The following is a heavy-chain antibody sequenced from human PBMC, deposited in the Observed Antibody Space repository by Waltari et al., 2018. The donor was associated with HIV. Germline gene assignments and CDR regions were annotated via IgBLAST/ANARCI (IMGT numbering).Heavy chain of an antibody. CDR2: ISGDGSTT. CDR1: GFTFRRSW. J-gene: IGHJ3*02. CDR3: ARENTMTYYDALDI. Sequence: EVQLVESGGGLVQPGGSLRLSCAASGFTFRRSWRHWVRQAPGKGLLWVSCISGDGSTTNYADSVKGRLTISRDNAKNTLYLQMNSLRADDTAVYYCARENTMTYYDALDIWGQGTMVTVSS. V-gene: IGHV3-74*01. D-gene: IGHD4-17*01.